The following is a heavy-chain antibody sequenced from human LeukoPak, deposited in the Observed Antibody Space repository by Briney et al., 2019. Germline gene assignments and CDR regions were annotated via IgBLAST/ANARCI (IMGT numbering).Heavy chain of an antibody. J-gene: IGHJ4*02. V-gene: IGHV3-30-3*01. CDR1: GFTFSSYA. CDR2: ISYDGSNK. Sequence: GGSLRLSCAASGFTFSSYAMHWVRQAPGKGLEWVAVISYDGSNKYYAESVKGRFTISRDNSKNTLYLQMNSLRAEDTAVYYCARDRGGSYYFDYWGQGTLVTVSS. D-gene: IGHD1-26*01. CDR3: ARDRGGSYYFDY.